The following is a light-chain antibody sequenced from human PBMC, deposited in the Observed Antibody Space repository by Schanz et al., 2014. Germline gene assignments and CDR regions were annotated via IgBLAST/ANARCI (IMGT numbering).Light chain of an antibody. CDR2: EGS. CDR1: SSDVGAYNY. J-gene: IGLJ3*02. Sequence: QSVLTQPASVSGAPGQSITISCTGTSSDVGAYNYVSWYQQHPGKAPKLMIYEGSKRPSGVPDRFSGSKSGNTASLTISGLQAEDEADYYCSSYAGSNIYWVFGGGTKLTVL. CDR3: SSYAGSNIYWV. V-gene: IGLV2-8*01.